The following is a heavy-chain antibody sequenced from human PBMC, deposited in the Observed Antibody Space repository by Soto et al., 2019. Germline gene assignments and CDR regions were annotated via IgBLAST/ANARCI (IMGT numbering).Heavy chain of an antibody. Sequence: EVQLVETGGGLIQPGGSLRISCAASGFNVSSNYMSWVRQAPGKGLEWVSVIYSGGSTSYADSVKGRFTISRDNAKNTVYLNMNSLRAEDTAVYYCARSEHAIFGVVPFDYWGQGTLVTVSS. V-gene: IGHV3-53*02. D-gene: IGHD3-3*01. CDR2: IYSGGST. CDR3: ARSEHAIFGVVPFDY. J-gene: IGHJ4*02. CDR1: GFNVSSNY.